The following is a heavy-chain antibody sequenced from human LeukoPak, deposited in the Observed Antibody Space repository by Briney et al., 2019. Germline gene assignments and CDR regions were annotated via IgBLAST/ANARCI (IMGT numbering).Heavy chain of an antibody. Sequence: ASVKVSCKASGYTFTSYGISWVRQAPGQGLEWMGWISGNNGNTNYAQHLQDRVTMTTDTSTSTAYMELRSLRSDDTAVYYCARDVFSTYYYDSSGLGDAFEIWGRGTMVTVSS. CDR1: GYTFTSYG. CDR3: ARDVFSTYYYDSSGLGDAFEI. J-gene: IGHJ3*02. V-gene: IGHV1-18*01. D-gene: IGHD3-22*01. CDR2: ISGNNGNT.